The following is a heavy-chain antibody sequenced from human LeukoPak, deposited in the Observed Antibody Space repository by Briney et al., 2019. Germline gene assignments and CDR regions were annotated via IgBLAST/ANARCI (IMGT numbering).Heavy chain of an antibody. CDR3: AREFEGATTVDY. CDR1: GFTFSNYW. Sequence: GGSLRLSCAASGFTFSNYWMSWVRQAPGKGLEWVANIKDDGSGKYYVGSLKGRFTISRDNAKNSLYLQMNSLRAEDTAVYYCAREFEGATTVDYWGQGTLVTVSS. D-gene: IGHD1-26*01. J-gene: IGHJ4*02. V-gene: IGHV3-7*01. CDR2: IKDDGSGK.